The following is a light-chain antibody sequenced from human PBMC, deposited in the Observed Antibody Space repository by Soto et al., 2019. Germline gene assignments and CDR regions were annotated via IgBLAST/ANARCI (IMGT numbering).Light chain of an antibody. CDR1: QSISTW. CDR3: QQYNSYSRT. Sequence: DIQMTQSPSTLSASVGDRVTITCRANQSISTWLAWYQQEPGKAPKLLIYKASHLDSGVPSRFSGSGSGTEFTLTNSSRQPDDFATYYCQQYNSYSRTFGQGTKVEIK. CDR2: KAS. J-gene: IGKJ1*01. V-gene: IGKV1-5*03.